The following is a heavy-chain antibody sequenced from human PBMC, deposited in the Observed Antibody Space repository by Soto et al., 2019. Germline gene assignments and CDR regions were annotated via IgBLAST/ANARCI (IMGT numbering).Heavy chain of an antibody. Sequence: GESRKISCKGSVYSFTSYWISWVRQMPGKGLEWMGRIDPSDSYTNYSPSFQGHVTISADKSISTAYLQWSSLKASDTAMYYCARLLVAAAGSYYYYGMDVWGQGTTVTVSS. CDR3: ARLLVAAAGSYYYYGMDV. V-gene: IGHV5-10-1*01. D-gene: IGHD6-13*01. CDR2: IDPSDSYT. J-gene: IGHJ6*02. CDR1: VYSFTSYW.